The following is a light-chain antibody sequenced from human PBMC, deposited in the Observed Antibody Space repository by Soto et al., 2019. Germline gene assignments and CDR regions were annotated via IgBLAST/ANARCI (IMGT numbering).Light chain of an antibody. CDR2: EVS. J-gene: IGLJ2*01. CDR3: CSYAGSSTWVV. CDR1: SSDVGSYNL. Sequence: QSALTQPASVSGSPGQSITISCTGTSSDVGSYNLVSWYQQHPGKAPKLMIYEVSKRPSGVSNRFSGSKSGNTASLTISGLQAGDEPDYYCCSYAGSSTWVVFGGGTQLTVL. V-gene: IGLV2-23*02.